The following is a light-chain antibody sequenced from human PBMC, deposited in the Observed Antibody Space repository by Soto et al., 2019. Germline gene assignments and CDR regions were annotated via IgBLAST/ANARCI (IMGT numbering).Light chain of an antibody. J-gene: IGLJ1*01. CDR3: SSYTSSSTYV. Sequence: QSALTQPPSVSVSPGQSVAISSTGTSSDVGGSNGVSWYQQPPGTAPKLIIYDVSNRPSGVPDRFSGSKSGNTASLIISGLQAEDEGDYYCSSYTSSSTYVFGTGTKVTVL. CDR2: DVS. CDR1: SSDVGGSNG. V-gene: IGLV2-18*02.